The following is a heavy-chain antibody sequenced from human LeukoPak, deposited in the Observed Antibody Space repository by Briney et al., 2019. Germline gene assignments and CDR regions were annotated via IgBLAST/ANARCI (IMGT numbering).Heavy chain of an antibody. D-gene: IGHD1-26*01. CDR1: GFTFSSYA. CDR2: ISYDGSNK. Sequence: PGRSLRLSCVASGFTFSSYAMHWVRQAPGKGLEWVTVISYDGSNKYYADSVKGRFTISRDNSKNTLYLQMNSLRAEDTAVYYCARDGRSGSNYGRVDYWGQETLVTVSS. V-gene: IGHV3-30*04. CDR3: ARDGRSGSNYGRVDY. J-gene: IGHJ4*02.